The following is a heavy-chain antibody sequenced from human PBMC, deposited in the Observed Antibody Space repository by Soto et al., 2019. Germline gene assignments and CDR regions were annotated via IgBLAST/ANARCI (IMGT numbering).Heavy chain of an antibody. CDR2: ISSSSNTI. Sequence: GGSLRLSCAASGFTFSSYSMNWVRQAPGKGLQWISYISSSSNTIYYADSVKGRFTISRDYAKNSLYLQMTSLKASDTAMYYCARSRRGAYSSGWYSPSGYYNYGIDVWGQGTKVTVSS. V-gene: IGHV3-48*01. CDR3: ARSRRGAYSSGWYSPSGYYNYGIDV. CDR1: GFTFSSYS. J-gene: IGHJ6*02. D-gene: IGHD6-19*01.